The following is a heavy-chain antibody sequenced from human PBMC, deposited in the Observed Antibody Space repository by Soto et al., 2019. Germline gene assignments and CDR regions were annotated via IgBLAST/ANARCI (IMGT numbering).Heavy chain of an antibody. V-gene: IGHV3-23*01. CDR1: GFSFSPYA. CDR2: ISGSGNKT. Sequence: GGSLRLSCAASGFSFSPYAMSWVRQAPGKGLEWVSSISGSGNKTYYADSVRGRFTISRDNSKDTLFLQMNGLSAEDTALYYCARGVRLHFDNWGQGTLVTVSS. CDR3: ARGVRLHFDN. J-gene: IGHJ4*02.